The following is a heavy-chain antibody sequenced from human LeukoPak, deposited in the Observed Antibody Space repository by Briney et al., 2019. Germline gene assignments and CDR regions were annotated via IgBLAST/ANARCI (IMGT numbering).Heavy chain of an antibody. CDR3: ARSPNYYDRSGFSRPFDH. CDR2: LKPNSGKT. Sequence: ASVKVSCKVFGNSLTSYDINWVRQAPGQGLEWMGWLKPNSGKTGYAQKFQGRVTMTRDTSKDTVYMELNSLRSEDTAVYYCARSPNYYDRSGFSRPFDHWGQGTLVTVSS. D-gene: IGHD3-22*01. CDR1: GNSLTSYD. J-gene: IGHJ4*02. V-gene: IGHV1-8*01.